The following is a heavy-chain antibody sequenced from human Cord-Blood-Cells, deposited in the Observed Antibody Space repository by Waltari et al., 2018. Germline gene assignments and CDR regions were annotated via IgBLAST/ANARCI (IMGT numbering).Heavy chain of an antibody. Sequence: QVQLVQSGAEVKKPGSSVKVSCKASGGTFSSYAISWVRQAPGQGLEWMGGISPIVGTAKYAQKCQGRVTMTADESTGTGYMELSSLRSEDTAVYYCAREYYDNLTGYYYYYGMDVWGQGTTVTVSS. J-gene: IGHJ6*02. V-gene: IGHV1-69*01. CDR2: ISPIVGTA. CDR1: GGTFSSYA. D-gene: IGHD3-9*01. CDR3: AREYYDNLTGYYYYYGMDV.